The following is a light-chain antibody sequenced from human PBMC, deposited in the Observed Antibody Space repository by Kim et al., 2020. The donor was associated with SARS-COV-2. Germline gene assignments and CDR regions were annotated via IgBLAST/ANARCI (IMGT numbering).Light chain of an antibody. J-gene: IGLJ2*01. Sequence: SSELTQDPAVSVALGQTVRITCQGDSLRSYYATRYQQKPGQAPILVIYGKNNRPSGLPDRFSGSSSGNTASLTITGTQAGDEADYYCNSRDSNDNVVFGG. CDR3: NSRDSNDNVV. CDR1: SLRSYY. V-gene: IGLV3-19*01. CDR2: GKN.